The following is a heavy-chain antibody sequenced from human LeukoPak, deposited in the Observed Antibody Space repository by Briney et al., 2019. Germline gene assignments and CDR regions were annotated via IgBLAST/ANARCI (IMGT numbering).Heavy chain of an antibody. CDR3: ARDTKAAAGVGSVDY. CDR1: GYTFTGYY. Sequence: VASVKVSCKASGYTFTGYYMHWVRQAPGQGLEWMGWINPNSGGTNYAQKFQGRVTMTRDTSISTAYMELSRLRSDDTAIYYCARDTKAAAGVGSVDYWGQGTLVTVSS. J-gene: IGHJ4*02. CDR2: INPNSGGT. D-gene: IGHD6-13*01. V-gene: IGHV1-2*02.